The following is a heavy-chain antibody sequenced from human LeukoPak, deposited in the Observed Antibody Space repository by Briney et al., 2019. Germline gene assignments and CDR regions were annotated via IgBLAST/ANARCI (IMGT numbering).Heavy chain of an antibody. CDR1: GGSISSYY. CDR2: IYYSGST. V-gene: IGHV4-59*01. D-gene: IGHD3-10*02. CDR3: ARVDYYVDI. Sequence: SETLSLTCTVSGGSISSYYWSWIRQPPGKGLEWSGYIYYSGSTNYNPSLQSRVTISVHTSKNQFSLKLSSVTAADTAVYYCARVDYYVDIWGQGTMVTVSS. J-gene: IGHJ3*02.